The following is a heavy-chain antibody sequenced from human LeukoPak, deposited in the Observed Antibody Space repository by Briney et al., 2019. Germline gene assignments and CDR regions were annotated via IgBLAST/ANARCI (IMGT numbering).Heavy chain of an antibody. D-gene: IGHD1-26*01. V-gene: IGHV3-21*04. J-gene: IGHJ4*02. Sequence: TGGSLRLSCAASGFTFSSYSMNWVRQAPGKGLEWVSSISSSSSYIYYADSVKGRFTISRDNSKNTLYLQMNSLRAEDTAVYYCARVGGSYKGLAFDYWGQGTLVTVSS. CDR3: ARVGGSYKGLAFDY. CDR1: GFTFSSYS. CDR2: ISSSSSYI.